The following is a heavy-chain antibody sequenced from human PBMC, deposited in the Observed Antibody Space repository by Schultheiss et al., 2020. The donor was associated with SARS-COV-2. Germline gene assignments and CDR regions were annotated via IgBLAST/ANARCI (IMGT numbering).Heavy chain of an antibody. CDR1: GFTFSSYG. J-gene: IGHJ5*02. CDR2: INSDGIRI. Sequence: GGSLRLSCAASGFTFSSYGMHWVRQAPGKGLVWVSRINSDGIRISYADSVKGRFTISRDNAKNTLYLQMNSLRAEDTAVYYCARDRIAWWFDPWGQGTLVTVSS. V-gene: IGHV3-74*01. D-gene: IGHD2-15*01. CDR3: ARDRIAWWFDP.